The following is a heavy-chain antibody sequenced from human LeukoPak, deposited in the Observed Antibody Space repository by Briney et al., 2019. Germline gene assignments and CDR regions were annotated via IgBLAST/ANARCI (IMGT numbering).Heavy chain of an antibody. J-gene: IGHJ4*02. V-gene: IGHV4-30-4*01. CDR1: GGSISSGDYY. D-gene: IGHD2/OR15-2a*01. Sequence: SETLSLTCTVSGGSISSGDYYWSWIRQPPGKGLEWIGYIYYSGSTYYNPSLKSRVTISVDTSKNQFSLKLSSVTAADTAVYYCARDVKRGPFDCWGQGTLVTVSS. CDR3: ARDVKRGPFDC. CDR2: IYYSGST.